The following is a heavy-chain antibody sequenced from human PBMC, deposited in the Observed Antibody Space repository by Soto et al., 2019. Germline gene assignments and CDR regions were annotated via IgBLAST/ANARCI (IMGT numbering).Heavy chain of an antibody. CDR1: GYTFTSYD. CDR3: ARAPYCSGGSCYSDSLDWFDP. D-gene: IGHD2-15*01. V-gene: IGHV1-8*01. J-gene: IGHJ5*02. CDR2: MNPNSGNT. Sequence: ASVKVSCKASGYTFTSYDINWVRQATGQGLEWMGWMNPNSGNTGYAQKFQGRVTMTRNTSISTDYMELSSLRSEDTAVYYCARAPYCSGGSCYSDSLDWFDPRGQGTMVIVSS.